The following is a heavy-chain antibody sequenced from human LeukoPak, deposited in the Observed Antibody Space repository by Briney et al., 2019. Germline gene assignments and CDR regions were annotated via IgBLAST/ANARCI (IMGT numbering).Heavy chain of an antibody. Sequence: GSLRLSCAASGFTFSSYEMNWVRQAPGKGLEWASYISSSGSTIYYADSVKGRFTISRDNAKNSLYLQMNSLRAEDTAVYYCAREGKYCSSTSCQGGWFDPWGQGTLVTVSS. CDR1: GFTFSSYE. V-gene: IGHV3-48*03. D-gene: IGHD2-2*01. CDR3: AREGKYCSSTSCQGGWFDP. J-gene: IGHJ5*02. CDR2: ISSSGSTI.